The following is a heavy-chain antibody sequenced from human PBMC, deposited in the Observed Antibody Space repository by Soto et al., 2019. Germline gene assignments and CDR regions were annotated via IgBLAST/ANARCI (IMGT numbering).Heavy chain of an antibody. CDR1: GFTFSSYA. CDR2: ISGSGGST. Sequence: GGSLRLSCAASGFTFSSYAMSWVRQAPGKGLEWVSAISGSGGSTYYADSVKGRFTISRDNSKNTLYLQMNSLRAEDTAVYYCVKFSPPAPNRLRNFDYWGQGTLVTVSS. V-gene: IGHV3-23*01. CDR3: VKFSPPAPNRLRNFDY. J-gene: IGHJ4*02.